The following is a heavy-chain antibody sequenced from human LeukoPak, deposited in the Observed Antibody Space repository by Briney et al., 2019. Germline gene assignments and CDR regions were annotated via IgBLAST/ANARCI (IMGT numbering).Heavy chain of an antibody. J-gene: IGHJ4*02. D-gene: IGHD4-23*01. V-gene: IGHV3-23*01. CDR1: GFTSSTCA. CDR2: ISVSGTGT. CDR3: ASHPRSGGNFDY. Sequence: PGGSLRLSCAASGFTSSTCAMSWVRQAPGKGLEWVSAISVSGTGTYYADSVKGRFTISRDNSKNTLYLEMKNLRAEDTAVYYCASHPRSGGNFDYWGQGTLVTVSS.